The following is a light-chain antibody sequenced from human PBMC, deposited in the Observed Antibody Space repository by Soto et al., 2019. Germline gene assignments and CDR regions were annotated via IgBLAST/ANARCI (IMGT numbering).Light chain of an antibody. Sequence: QSVLTQPRSVSGSPGQSVTISCTGTSSDVGGYNYVSWYQQHPGKAPKVMIYDVSKRPSGVPDRLSGSKSVNTATLTISGLQADDEADYYCSSYTSSSTRVFGTGTKVTVL. J-gene: IGLJ1*01. CDR1: SSDVGGYNY. CDR2: DVS. V-gene: IGLV2-11*01. CDR3: SSYTSSSTRV.